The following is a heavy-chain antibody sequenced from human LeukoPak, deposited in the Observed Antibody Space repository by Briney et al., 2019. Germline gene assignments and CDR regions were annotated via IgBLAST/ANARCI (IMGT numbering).Heavy chain of an antibody. CDR3: ARALAVADYYFDY. CDR1: GFTFSSYS. CDR2: ISSSSSTI. J-gene: IGHJ4*02. Sequence: PGGSLRLSCAASGFTFSSYSMNWVRQAPGKGLEWVSYISSSSSTIYYADSVKGRFTISRDNAKNSLYLQMNSLRAEDTAVYYCARALAVADYYFDYWGQGTLVTVSS. D-gene: IGHD6-19*01. V-gene: IGHV3-48*01.